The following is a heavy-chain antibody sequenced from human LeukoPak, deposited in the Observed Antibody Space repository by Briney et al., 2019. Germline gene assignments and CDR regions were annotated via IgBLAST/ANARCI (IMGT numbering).Heavy chain of an antibody. CDR1: GGSDTSGSYY. J-gene: IGHJ5*02. V-gene: IGHV4-61*01. D-gene: IGHD3-10*01. CDR2: ISYRGGT. Sequence: PSETLSLTCTVSGGSDTSGSYYWSSIRQPPGKELEWSGYISYRGGTNYNPSLKSRVTISVDTSKNQFSLKLSSVTAADTAVYYCARGFGDWGLSWFDPWGQGTLVTVSS. CDR3: ARGFGDWGLSWFDP.